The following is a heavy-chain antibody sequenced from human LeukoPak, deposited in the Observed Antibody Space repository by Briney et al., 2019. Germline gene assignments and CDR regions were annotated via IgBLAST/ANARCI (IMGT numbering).Heavy chain of an antibody. CDR1: GFSFSDYC. D-gene: IGHD6-13*01. CDR2: INRDGSEK. Sequence: GGSLRLSCAASGFSFSDYCTTWVRQAPGKALEWVANINRDGSEKYYVDSVKGRFTISRDSPKNSLYLQMNNLRAEDTATYYCARGGYISSWYWVYWGQGTLVTVSS. V-gene: IGHV3-7*03. CDR3: ARGGYISSWYWVY. J-gene: IGHJ4*02.